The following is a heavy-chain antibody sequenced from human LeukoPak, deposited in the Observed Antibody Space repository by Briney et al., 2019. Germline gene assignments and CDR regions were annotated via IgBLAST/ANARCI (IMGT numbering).Heavy chain of an antibody. J-gene: IGHJ4*02. CDR3: ARDMRRRGERGYGFDY. CDR1: KGSISSDY. V-gene: IGHV4-59*01. CDR2: VYYPEYT. Sequence: SETLSHTYSVSKGSISSDYWSWIQQPPAKELDGMGKVYYPEYTNYHPSFKSRVTISQDTSKNQFSLKLTSLTAADTAIYYCARDMRRRGERGYGFDYWHQGIRVTVSS. D-gene: IGHD5-18*01.